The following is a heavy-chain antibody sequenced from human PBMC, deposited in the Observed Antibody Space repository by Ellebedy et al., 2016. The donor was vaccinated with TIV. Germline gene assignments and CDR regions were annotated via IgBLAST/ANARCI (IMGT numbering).Heavy chain of an antibody. CDR3: AKPSVSGTDFDY. CDR2: INTDGSST. J-gene: IGHJ4*02. CDR1: GFTLSGYY. Sequence: GGSLRLSCVASGFTLSGYYMHWVRQVPGKGLVWVARINTDGSSTSYADSVEGRFTISRDNAKKTLYLEMSGLRSDDTAVYYCAKPSVSGTDFDYWGQGTLVTVSS. V-gene: IGHV3-74*01. D-gene: IGHD6-19*01.